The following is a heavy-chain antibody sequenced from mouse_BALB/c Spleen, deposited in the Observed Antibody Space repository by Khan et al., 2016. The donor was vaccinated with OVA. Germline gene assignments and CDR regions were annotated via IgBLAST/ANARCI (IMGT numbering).Heavy chain of an antibody. V-gene: IGHV2-6-5*01. CDR3: AKGVWSYYDTLDY. Sequence: QVQLKESGPGLVAPSQNLSITCTVSGFSLSDYGVSWIRQPPGKGLEWLGVIWGGGSTYYNSALISRLNISKDNSKSQVFLKMSSLQSDDTAMFYCAKGVWSYYDTLDYWGQGTSVTVSS. CDR1: GFSLSDYG. J-gene: IGHJ4*01. CDR2: IWGGGST.